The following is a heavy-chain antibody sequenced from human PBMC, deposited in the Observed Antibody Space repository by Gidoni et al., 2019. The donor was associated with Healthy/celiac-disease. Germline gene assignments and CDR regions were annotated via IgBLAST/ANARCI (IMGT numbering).Heavy chain of an antibody. CDR1: GGSISSSNW. J-gene: IGHJ4*02. CDR3: ARLLPQAWRYCTNGVCPTSGGFDY. CDR2: IYHSGST. Sequence: QVQLQESGPGLVKPSGTLSLTCAVSGGSISSSNWWSWVRQPPGKGLEWIGEIYHSGSTNYNPSLKSRVTISVDKSKNQFSLKLSSVTAADTAVYYCARLLPQAWRYCTNGVCPTSGGFDYWGQGTLVTVSS. D-gene: IGHD2-8*01. V-gene: IGHV4-4*02.